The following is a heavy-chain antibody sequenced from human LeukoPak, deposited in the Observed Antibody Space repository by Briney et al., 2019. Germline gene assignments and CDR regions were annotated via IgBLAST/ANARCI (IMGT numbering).Heavy chain of an antibody. D-gene: IGHD3-10*01. CDR1: GFTFSSYG. J-gene: IGHJ4*02. Sequence: GGSLRLSCAASGFTFSSYGMHWVRQAPGKGLEGVAFIRYDGSNKYYADSVKGRFTSSRDNSKNTLYLQMNSLRAEDTAVYYCAKGQLWFGESLDYFDYWGQGTLVTVSS. CDR2: IRYDGSNK. CDR3: AKGQLWFGESLDYFDY. V-gene: IGHV3-30*02.